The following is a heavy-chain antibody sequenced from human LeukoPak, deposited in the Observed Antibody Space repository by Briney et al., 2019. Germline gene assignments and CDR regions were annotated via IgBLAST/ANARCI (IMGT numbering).Heavy chain of an antibody. CDR1: GGSISSGSYY. CDR3: ARGGAGIAFYYYYMDV. Sequence: SETLSLTCTVSGGSISSGSYYWSWIRQPAGKGVELVGRIYTSGSTNYNPSLKSLATISVDTSKNQFSLKLSSVTAADTAVYYCARGGAGIAFYYYYMDVWGKGTTVTVSS. D-gene: IGHD6-13*01. J-gene: IGHJ6*03. CDR2: IYTSGST. V-gene: IGHV4-61*02.